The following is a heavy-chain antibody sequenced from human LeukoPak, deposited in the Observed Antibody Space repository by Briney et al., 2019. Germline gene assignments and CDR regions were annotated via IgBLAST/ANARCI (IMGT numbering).Heavy chain of an antibody. Sequence: ASVKVSCKASGYTFTSYGITWVRQAPGQGLEWMGWISVYNGDTNYEQKLQGRVTMTTETSTSTAYMELRSLRSNDTAVYYCASNTGSDSSGYAYWGQGTLVTVPS. J-gene: IGHJ4*02. V-gene: IGHV1-18*01. CDR2: ISVYNGDT. CDR3: ASNTGSDSSGYAY. CDR1: GYTFTSYG. D-gene: IGHD3-22*01.